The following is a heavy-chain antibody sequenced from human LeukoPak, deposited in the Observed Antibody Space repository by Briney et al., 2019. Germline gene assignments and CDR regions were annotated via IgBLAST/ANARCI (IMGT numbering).Heavy chain of an antibody. CDR1: GVSISSSFYY. V-gene: IGHV4-39*02. Sequence: SETLSLTCSVSGVSISSSFYYFGWIRQPPGKGLEWIGSIYYSGSTYYNASLKSRVTISLDTSRNQVSLKLNSVTATDTAVYYCAKDQMVRGRSSFDYWGQGTLVTVSS. D-gene: IGHD3-10*01. J-gene: IGHJ4*02. CDR3: AKDQMVRGRSSFDY. CDR2: IYYSGST.